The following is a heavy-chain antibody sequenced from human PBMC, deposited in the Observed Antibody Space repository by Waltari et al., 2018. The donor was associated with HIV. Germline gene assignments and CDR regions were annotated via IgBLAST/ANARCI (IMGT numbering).Heavy chain of an antibody. Sequence: QVQLQESGPGLVTPSEILSLTCTVSESSINTDNYCGWLRRPPGKGLEWRGSASHSVGTFHNASLQSRVTISVDRSKNQFSLKMNSVSATDTAVYYCARAGVVPALFDLWGRSTLVTVSS. CDR3: ARAGVVPALFDL. J-gene: IGHJ2*01. CDR1: ESSINTDNY. CDR2: ASHSVGT. D-gene: IGHD3-3*01. V-gene: IGHV4-38-2*02.